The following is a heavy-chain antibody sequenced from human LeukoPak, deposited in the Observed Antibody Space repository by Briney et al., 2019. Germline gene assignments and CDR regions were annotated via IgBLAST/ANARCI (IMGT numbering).Heavy chain of an antibody. Sequence: ASVKVSCKASGYTFTSYDFNWVRQATGQGLEWLGWMSPNSGDTGYAQKFQGRVTMTSDSSISTAYMELSSLRSEDTAIYYCVRTPPNWGFDYWGQGTLVTVSS. J-gene: IGHJ4*02. CDR2: MSPNSGDT. CDR1: GYTFTSYD. CDR3: VRTPPNWGFDY. V-gene: IGHV1-8*01. D-gene: IGHD7-27*01.